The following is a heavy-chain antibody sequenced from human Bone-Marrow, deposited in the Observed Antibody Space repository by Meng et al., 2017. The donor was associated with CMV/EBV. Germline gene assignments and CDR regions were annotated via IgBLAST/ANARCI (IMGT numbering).Heavy chain of an antibody. Sequence: ASVKVSCKASGYSFTGYYMHWVRQAPGQGLEWMGLINSNSGDTQYAQKFRGRVTMTRDTSISTGYMELSRLRSDDTAVYYCAREGYITMFDPWGQGTLVTVSS. J-gene: IGHJ5*02. CDR2: INSNSGDT. V-gene: IGHV1-2*02. CDR1: GYSFTGYY. CDR3: AREGYITMFDP. D-gene: IGHD5-12*01.